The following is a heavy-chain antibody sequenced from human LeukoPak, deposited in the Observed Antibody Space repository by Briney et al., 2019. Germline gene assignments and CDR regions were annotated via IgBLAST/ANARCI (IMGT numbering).Heavy chain of an antibody. CDR1: GCSISTFY. J-gene: IGHJ5*01. V-gene: IGHV4-4*09. Sequence: SATLAMICIVLGCSISTFYLTWIRQPPANVLEWIGDIHPSGSTNYNPSLKSRVFISIDTSKNQFSLKLTSVTAADTAVYYCARLPARGWYLDSWGQGTLVTVSS. CDR2: IHPSGST. D-gene: IGHD6-19*01. CDR3: ARLPARGWYLDS.